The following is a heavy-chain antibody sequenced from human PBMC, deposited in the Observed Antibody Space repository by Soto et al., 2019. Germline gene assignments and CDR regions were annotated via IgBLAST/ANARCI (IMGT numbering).Heavy chain of an antibody. D-gene: IGHD5-12*01. J-gene: IGHJ4*02. CDR2: ISGSGGST. V-gene: IGHV3-23*01. CDR3: AKDDRGYVFEYYFDY. Sequence: GGSLRLSCAASGFTFSSYAMSWVRQAPGKGLEWVSAISGSGGSTYYADSVEGRFTISRDNSKNTLYLQMNSLRAEDTAVYYCAKDDRGYVFEYYFDYWGQGTLVTVSS. CDR1: GFTFSSYA.